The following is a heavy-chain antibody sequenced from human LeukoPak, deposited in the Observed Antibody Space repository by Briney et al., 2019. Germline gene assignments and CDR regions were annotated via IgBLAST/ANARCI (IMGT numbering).Heavy chain of an antibody. J-gene: IGHJ4*02. Sequence: NPGGSLRLSCAVSGPTFPSAWMSWVRQAPGKGLEWPGRIKGKVHGGTTDYAASVRGTFTLSRDDSKSVVYLQIDSLTAEDTAMYYCTTSIHDYPLWGRGIRVTVSS. CDR2: IKGKVHGGTT. CDR3: TTSIHDYPL. CDR1: GPTFPSAW. D-gene: IGHD3-16*01. V-gene: IGHV3-15*01.